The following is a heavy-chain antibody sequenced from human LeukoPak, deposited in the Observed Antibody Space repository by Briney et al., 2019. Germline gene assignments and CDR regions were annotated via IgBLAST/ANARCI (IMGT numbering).Heavy chain of an antibody. D-gene: IGHD1-20*01. J-gene: IGHJ3*02. CDR3: AREGGRLTGTTDAFDI. CDR1: GFTFSSYG. V-gene: IGHV3-48*03. CDR2: ISSSASTI. Sequence: GGSLRLSCAASGFTFSSYGMNWVRQAPGKGLEWVSYISSSASTIYFADSVKGRFTISRDNAKNSLYLQVDSLRAEDTAVYYCAREGGRLTGTTDAFDIWGQGTMVTVSS.